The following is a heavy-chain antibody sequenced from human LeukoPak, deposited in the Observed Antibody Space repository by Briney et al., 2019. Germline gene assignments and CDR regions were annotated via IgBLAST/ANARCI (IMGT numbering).Heavy chain of an antibody. CDR2: IIPILGIA. D-gene: IGHD2-2*01. Sequence: ASVKVSCKASGGTFSSYTISWVRQAPGQGLEWMGRIIPILGIANYAQKFQGRVTITADKSTSTAYMELSSLRSEDTAVYYCARDGCSSTSSYDYYYMDVWGKGTTVTVSS. CDR1: GGTFSSYT. J-gene: IGHJ6*03. V-gene: IGHV1-69*04. CDR3: ARDGCSSTSSYDYYYMDV.